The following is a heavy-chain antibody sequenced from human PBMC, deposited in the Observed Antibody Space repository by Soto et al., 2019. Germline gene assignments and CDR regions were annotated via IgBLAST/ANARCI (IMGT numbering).Heavy chain of an antibody. CDR1: GGSLSTNP. CDR2: TGSGTGPG. V-gene: IGHV1-69*06. Sequence: VQVSFKASGGSLSTNPISWVRQAPGQGREWMGGTGSGTGPGNHAQKFQGRLTVTADKSTSTVYMELTNLSSEDTAVYYCARRDSGGFYRFFDSWGQGTLVTVSS. D-gene: IGHD2-15*01. CDR3: ARRDSGGFYRFFDS. J-gene: IGHJ4*02.